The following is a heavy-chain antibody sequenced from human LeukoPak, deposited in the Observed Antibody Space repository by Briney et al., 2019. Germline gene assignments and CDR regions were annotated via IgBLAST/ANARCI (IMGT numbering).Heavy chain of an antibody. Sequence: GASVKVSCKASGYTFTSYSISWVRQAPGQGLGWMGWISPYNGNTNYAQKFQGRVTMTTDTSTSTAYMELRSLRSDDTAVYYCARVVTGYYRGDHWGRGTLVTVSS. CDR3: ARVVTGYYRGDH. CDR1: GYTFTSYS. CDR2: ISPYNGNT. V-gene: IGHV1-18*01. J-gene: IGHJ4*02. D-gene: IGHD3-9*01.